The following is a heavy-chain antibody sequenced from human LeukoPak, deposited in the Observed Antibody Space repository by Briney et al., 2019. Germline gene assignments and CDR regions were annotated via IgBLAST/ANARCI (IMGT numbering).Heavy chain of an antibody. Sequence: AGGSLRLSCAASGFTFSSYAMHWVRQAPGKGLEWVAVISYDGSNKYYADSVKGRFTISRDNSKNTLYLQMNSLRAEDTAVYYCARGIAAAGFGYWGQGTLVTVSS. V-gene: IGHV3-30-3*01. CDR3: ARGIAAAGFGY. J-gene: IGHJ4*02. CDR1: GFTFSSYA. CDR2: ISYDGSNK. D-gene: IGHD6-13*01.